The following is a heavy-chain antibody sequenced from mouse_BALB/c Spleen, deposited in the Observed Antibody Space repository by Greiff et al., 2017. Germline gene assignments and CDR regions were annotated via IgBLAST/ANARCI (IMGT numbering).Heavy chain of an antibody. Sequence: LVKTGASVKISCKASGYSFTGYYMHWVKQSHGKSLEWIGYISCYNGATSYNQKFKGKATFTVDTSSSTAYMQFNSLTSEDSAVYYCARGTMITYYYAMDYWGQGTSVTVSS. CDR1: GYSFTGYY. D-gene: IGHD2-4*01. V-gene: IGHV1S34*01. CDR2: ISCYNGAT. CDR3: ARGTMITYYYAMDY. J-gene: IGHJ4*01.